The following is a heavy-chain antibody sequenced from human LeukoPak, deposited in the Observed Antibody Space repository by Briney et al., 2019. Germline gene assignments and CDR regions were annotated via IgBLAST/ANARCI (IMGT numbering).Heavy chain of an antibody. CDR1: GFTFSTYQ. V-gene: IGHV3-48*03. CDR2: ISNSDNTR. Sequence: GGSLRLSCAASGFTFSTYQMNWVRQAPGKGLEWVSYISNSDNTRYYTDSVKGRFTISRDNAKNSLYLQMNDLRAEDTGVYYCARATGYLSYFDLWGRGTLVTVSS. CDR3: ARATGYLSYFDL. J-gene: IGHJ2*01. D-gene: IGHD3-9*01.